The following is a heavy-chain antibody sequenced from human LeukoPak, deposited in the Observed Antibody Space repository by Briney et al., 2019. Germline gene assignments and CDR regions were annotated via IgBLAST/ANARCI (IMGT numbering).Heavy chain of an antibody. V-gene: IGHV3-23*01. CDR1: GFTFSSYA. CDR3: AKDEGSSGYKDAFDI. CDR2: ISGSGGST. D-gene: IGHD3-22*01. Sequence: GGSLRLSCAASGFTFSSYAMSWVRQAPGKGLEWVSAISGSGGSTYYADSVKGRFTISRDNSKNTLYLQMNSLRGEDTAVYYCAKDEGSSGYKDAFDIWGQGTMVTVSS. J-gene: IGHJ3*02.